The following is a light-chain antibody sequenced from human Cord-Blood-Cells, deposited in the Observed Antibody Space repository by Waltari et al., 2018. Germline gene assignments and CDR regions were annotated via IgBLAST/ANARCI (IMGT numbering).Light chain of an antibody. Sequence: QSAMTQTASVSGSPGQSITLSCPGTSSDVRSYNLVSWYQQHPGKAPKLMIYEGSKRPLGVSNRFSVAKSGNTASLTISGLQAEDEADYYCCSYAGSSTWVFGGGTKLTVL. CDR2: EGS. V-gene: IGLV2-23*01. CDR1: SSDVRSYNL. J-gene: IGLJ3*02. CDR3: CSYAGSSTWV.